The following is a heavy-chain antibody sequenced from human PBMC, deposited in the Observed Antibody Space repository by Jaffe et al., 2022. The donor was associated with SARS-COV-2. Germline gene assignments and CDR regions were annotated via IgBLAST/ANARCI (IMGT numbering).Heavy chain of an antibody. CDR2: IYYSGNT. D-gene: IGHD2-2*01. V-gene: IGHV4-39*01. CDR3: EVVVPTAGIDY. CDR1: GGSISSSNYY. J-gene: IGHJ4*02. Sequence: QLQLQESGPGLVKSSETLSLTCTVSGGSISSSNYYWDWIRQPPGKGLEWIGTIYYSGNTYYNPSLKSRVTISIDTSRNQFSLRLSSVTAADTAVYYCEVVVPTAGIDYWGRGTLVTVST.